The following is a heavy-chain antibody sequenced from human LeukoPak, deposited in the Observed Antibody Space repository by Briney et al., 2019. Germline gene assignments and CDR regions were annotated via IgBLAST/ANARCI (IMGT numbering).Heavy chain of an antibody. V-gene: IGHV1-8*01. CDR2: MNPNSGNT. D-gene: IGHD3-3*01. J-gene: IGHJ3*02. CDR3: ARARGSITIFGVVIIRDAFDI. CDR1: GYTFTSYD. Sequence: ASVKVSCKASGYTFTSYDINWVRQATGQGLEWMGWMNPNSGNTGYAQKFQGRVTTTRNTSISTAYMELSSLRSEDTAVYYCARARGSITIFGVVIIRDAFDIWGQGTMVTVSS.